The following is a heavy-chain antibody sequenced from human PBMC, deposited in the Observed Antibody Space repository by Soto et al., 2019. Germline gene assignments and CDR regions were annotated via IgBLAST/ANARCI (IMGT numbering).Heavy chain of an antibody. CDR3: ARVNARSSWYGFDP. CDR1: GFTFSSYS. D-gene: IGHD6-13*01. V-gene: IGHV3-21*01. Sequence: RFSCAASGFTFSSYSMNWVRQAPGKGLEWVSSISSSSSYIYYADSVKGRFTISRDNAKNSLYLQMNSLRAEDTAVYYCARVNARSSWYGFDPWGQGTLVTVSS. CDR2: ISSSSSYI. J-gene: IGHJ5*02.